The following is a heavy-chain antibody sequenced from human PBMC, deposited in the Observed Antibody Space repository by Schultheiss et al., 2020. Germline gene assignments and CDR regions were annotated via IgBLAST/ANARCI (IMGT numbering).Heavy chain of an antibody. CDR1: GFTFSSYA. CDR2: ISYDGSNK. D-gene: IGHD3-3*01. V-gene: IGHV3-30-3*01. Sequence: GESLKISCAASGFTFSSYAMHWVRQAPGKGQEWVAVISYDGSNKYYADSVKGRFTISRDNSKNTLYLQMNSLRAEDTAVYYCAKEGYDFWSGYPDYWGQGTLVTVSS. J-gene: IGHJ4*02. CDR3: AKEGYDFWSGYPDY.